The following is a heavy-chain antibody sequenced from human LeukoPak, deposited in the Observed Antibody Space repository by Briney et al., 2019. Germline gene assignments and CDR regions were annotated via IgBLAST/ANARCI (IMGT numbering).Heavy chain of an antibody. V-gene: IGHV3-48*03. Sequence: GGSLRLSCAASGFTFSSYEMNWVRQAPGKGLEWVSYISSSGSTIYYADSVKGRFTISRDNAKNSLYLQMNSLRAEDTAVYYCATPPAAGAYYYYGMDVWGQGATVTVSS. CDR1: GFTFSSYE. J-gene: IGHJ6*02. CDR3: ATPPAAGAYYYYGMDV. CDR2: ISSSGSTI. D-gene: IGHD6-13*01.